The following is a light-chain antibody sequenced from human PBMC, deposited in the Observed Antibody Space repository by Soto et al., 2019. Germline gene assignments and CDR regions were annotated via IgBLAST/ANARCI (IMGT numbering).Light chain of an antibody. CDR3: QQYGSSPWT. J-gene: IGKJ1*01. CDR2: GAS. CDR1: QSVSSSY. V-gene: IGKV3-20*01. Sequence: EIVLTQSPGTLSLSPGERATLSCRASQSVSSSYLAWYQQKPSQAPRLLIYGASSRATGIPDRFSGSGSGTDFTLTISRLEPEDAAVYYCQQYGSSPWTFGQGTKVEIK.